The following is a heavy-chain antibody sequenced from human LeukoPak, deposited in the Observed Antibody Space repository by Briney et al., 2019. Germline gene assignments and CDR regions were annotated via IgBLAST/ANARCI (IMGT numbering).Heavy chain of an antibody. J-gene: IGHJ4*02. CDR3: VRQYSYDSSGYYPWDY. CDR2: INSDGSST. Sequence: PGGSLRLSCAASGFTFSSYWMHWVRQAPGKGLVSVSRINSDGSSTTYADSVKGRFTISRDNAKNTLYLQMNSLRAEDTAMYYCVRQYSYDSSGYYPWDYWGQGTLVTVSS. V-gene: IGHV3-74*01. CDR1: GFTFSSYW. D-gene: IGHD3-22*01.